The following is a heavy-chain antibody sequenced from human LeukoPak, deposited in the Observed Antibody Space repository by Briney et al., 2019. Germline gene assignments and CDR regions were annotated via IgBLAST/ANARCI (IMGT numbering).Heavy chain of an antibody. V-gene: IGHV3-23*01. Sequence: GGSLRLSCAASGFTFSTFAMIWVRQPPGKGLEWVSSIFPSGGEIHYADSVRGRFTISRDNSKSILSLQMNSLIAEDTAVYYCARVSPNTVTTLQYFDYWGQGTLVTVSS. CDR2: IFPSGGEI. D-gene: IGHD4-17*01. J-gene: IGHJ4*02. CDR1: GFTFSTFA. CDR3: ARVSPNTVTTLQYFDY.